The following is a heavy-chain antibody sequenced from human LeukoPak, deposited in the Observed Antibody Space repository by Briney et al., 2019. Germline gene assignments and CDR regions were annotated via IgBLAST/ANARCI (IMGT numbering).Heavy chain of an antibody. Sequence: SETLSLTCAVYGGSFSGYYWSWIRQPPGKGLEWIGEINHSGSTNYNPSLKSRVTISVDTSKNQFSLKLSSVTAADTAVYYCASGRYSSSWYMRGWFDPWGQGTLVTVSS. J-gene: IGHJ5*02. D-gene: IGHD6-13*01. CDR2: INHSGST. CDR3: ASGRYSSSWYMRGWFDP. V-gene: IGHV4-34*01. CDR1: GGSFSGYY.